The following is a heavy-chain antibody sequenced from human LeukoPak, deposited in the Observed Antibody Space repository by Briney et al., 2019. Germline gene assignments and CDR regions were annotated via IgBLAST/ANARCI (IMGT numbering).Heavy chain of an antibody. D-gene: IGHD5-24*01. J-gene: IGHJ5*02. CDR2: ISPSGGST. Sequence: ASVKVSCKAFGYTFTRYYMHWVRQAPGQGPEWMGVISPSGGSTTYAQKFQGRVTLTRGMSTSTDYLELSSLRSEDTAVYYCARDNSVRDEAWWLNPWGQGTLVTVSS. CDR1: GYTFTRYY. CDR3: ARDNSVRDEAWWLNP. V-gene: IGHV1-46*01.